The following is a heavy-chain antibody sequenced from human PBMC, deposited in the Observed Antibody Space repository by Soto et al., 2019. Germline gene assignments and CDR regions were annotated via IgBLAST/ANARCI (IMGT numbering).Heavy chain of an antibody. CDR2: MNPNSGNT. CDR3: AGVGSGGGWFGELFPNYYYYMDV. J-gene: IGHJ6*03. D-gene: IGHD3-10*01. V-gene: IGHV1-8*01. Sequence: GASVKVSCKASGYTFTSYDINWVRQATGQGLEWMGWMNPNSGNTGYAQKFQGRVTMTRNTSISTAYMELSSLRSEDTAVYYCAGVGSGGGWFGELFPNYYYYMDVWGKGTTVTVSS. CDR1: GYTFTSYD.